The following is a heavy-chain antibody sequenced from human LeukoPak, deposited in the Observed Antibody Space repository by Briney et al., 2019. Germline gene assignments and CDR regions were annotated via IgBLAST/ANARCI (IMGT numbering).Heavy chain of an antibody. CDR2: IFDSGST. V-gene: IGHV4-59*11. CDR3: ARGYDSSAYYPFNY. D-gene: IGHD3-22*01. J-gene: IGHJ4*02. Sequence: ASETLSLTCVVSGGSLSTHHWSWIRQSPGRGLEWIGYIFDSGSTNYNPSLKSRVTISVDTSKNQFSLMLSSVTAADTAVYYCARGYDSSAYYPFNYWGQGTLVTVSS. CDR1: GGSLSTHH.